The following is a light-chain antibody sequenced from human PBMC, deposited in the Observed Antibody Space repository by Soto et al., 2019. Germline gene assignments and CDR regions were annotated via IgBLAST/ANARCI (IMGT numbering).Light chain of an antibody. J-gene: IGLJ2*01. Sequence: QSALTQPASVSGSPGQWSTISCTGTSSDVGGYYYVSWYQQHPGQAPKLMIYEVSNRPSGVSNRFFGAKSGNTASLPISGLQAEDEAGYYCSSYTSSSTRLGFGGGTKLTVL. CDR2: EVS. CDR3: SSYTSSSTRLG. V-gene: IGLV2-14*01. CDR1: SSDVGGYYY.